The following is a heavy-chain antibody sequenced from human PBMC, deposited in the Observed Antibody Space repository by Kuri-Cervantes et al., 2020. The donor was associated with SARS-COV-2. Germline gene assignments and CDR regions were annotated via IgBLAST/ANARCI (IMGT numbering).Heavy chain of an antibody. V-gene: IGHV4-59*01. Sequence: SETLSLTCTVSGGSISSYSWSWIRQPPGKGLEWIGYIYYSGSTNYNRSLKSRVTISVDTSKNQFSLKLSSVTAADTAVYYCAREGYCNGGSGFDYWGQGTLVTVSS. CDR2: IYYSGST. CDR3: AREGYCNGGSGFDY. CDR1: GGSISSYS. D-gene: IGHD2-15*01. J-gene: IGHJ4*02.